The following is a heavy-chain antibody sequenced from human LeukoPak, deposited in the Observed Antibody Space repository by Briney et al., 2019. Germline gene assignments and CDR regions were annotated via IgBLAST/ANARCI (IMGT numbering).Heavy chain of an antibody. V-gene: IGHV3-23*01. CDR2: ISGSGGST. Sequence: GGSLRLSCAASGFTFTNYAMTWVRQAPGKGLEWVSAISGSGGSTYYTDSVKGRFTISRDNFKNTLYLQMNSLRVEDTAVYYCARVLLERPGIDSFDMWGQGAMVTVSS. CDR1: GFTFTNYA. D-gene: IGHD1-1*01. J-gene: IGHJ3*02. CDR3: ARVLLERPGIDSFDM.